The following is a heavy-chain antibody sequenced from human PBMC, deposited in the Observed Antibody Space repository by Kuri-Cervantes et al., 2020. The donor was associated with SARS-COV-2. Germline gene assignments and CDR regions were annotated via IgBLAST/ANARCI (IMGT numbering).Heavy chain of an antibody. V-gene: IGHV3-30*12. J-gene: IGHJ3*02. CDR1: GFTFSSYG. D-gene: IGHD3-10*01. Sequence: GESLKISCAASGFTFSSYGMHWVRQAPGKGLEWVAVISYDGSNKYYADSVKGRFTISRDNSKNTLYLQMNSLRAEDTAVYYCARVEITMVRGPHGAFDIWGQGTMVTVSS. CDR3: ARVEITMVRGPHGAFDI. CDR2: ISYDGSNK.